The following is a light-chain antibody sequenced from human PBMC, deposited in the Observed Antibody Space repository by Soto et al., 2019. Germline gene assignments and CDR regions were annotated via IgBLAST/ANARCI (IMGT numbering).Light chain of an antibody. V-gene: IGKV3-15*01. CDR2: HAS. J-gene: IGKJ4*01. Sequence: DIVMTQSPATLSVSPGERATLSCRASQSVYSNLAWYQQKPGQAPRLLIYHASTRATGIPARFSGGGSGTDFTLTISSLQSEDFAVYYCQQYTKWPLTFGGGTNVEIK. CDR1: QSVYSN. CDR3: QQYTKWPLT.